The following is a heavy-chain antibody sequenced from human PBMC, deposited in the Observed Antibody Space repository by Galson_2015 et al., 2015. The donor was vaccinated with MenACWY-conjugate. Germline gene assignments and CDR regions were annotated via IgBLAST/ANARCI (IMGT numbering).Heavy chain of an antibody. CDR2: ITGSGGST. V-gene: IGHV3-23*01. J-gene: IGHJ4*02. Sequence: SLRLSCAASGFTFSNYVMNWVRQAPEKGLEWVSTITGSGGSTYYADSLKGRSTISRDNSKNTLYLQMNSLRAEDTAVYYCAKAAYTSSWYQDAFDYWGQGSLVTVSS. CDR1: GFTFSNYV. D-gene: IGHD6-13*01. CDR3: AKAAYTSSWYQDAFDY.